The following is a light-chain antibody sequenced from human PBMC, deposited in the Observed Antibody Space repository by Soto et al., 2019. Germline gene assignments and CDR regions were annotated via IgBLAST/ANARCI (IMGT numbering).Light chain of an antibody. Sequence: QAVVTQPPSVSGAPGQRVTISCTGSSSNIGAGYDVHWYQQLPGRAPKLLIYGNTNRPSGVPDRFSGFKSGTSASLAITGLQAEDEADYYCLSFDSSLSVVFGGGTKVTVL. J-gene: IGLJ2*01. V-gene: IGLV1-40*01. CDR3: LSFDSSLSVV. CDR2: GNT. CDR1: SSNIGAGYD.